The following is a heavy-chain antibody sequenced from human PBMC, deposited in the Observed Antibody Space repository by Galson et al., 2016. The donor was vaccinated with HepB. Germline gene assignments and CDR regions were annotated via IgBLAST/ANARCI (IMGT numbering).Heavy chain of an antibody. CDR1: GGSISSYY. CDR2: IYYSGST. J-gene: IGHJ6*02. CDR3: ARDEYYYGLDV. Sequence: ETLSLTCTVSGGSISSYYWSWIRQPPGKGLEWIGNIYYSGSTNYNPSLKSRVTISVDTSKNQFSLKLSSVSAADTAVYYCARDEYYYGLDVWGQGTTVTVSS. V-gene: IGHV4-59*01.